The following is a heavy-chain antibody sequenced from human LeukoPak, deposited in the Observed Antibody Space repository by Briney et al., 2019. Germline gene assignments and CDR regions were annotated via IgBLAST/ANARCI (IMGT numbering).Heavy chain of an antibody. CDR3: ARDSSVSGYDSFDY. V-gene: IGHV3-53*01. CDR2: IYSGGST. CDR1: GFTFSSYW. J-gene: IGHJ4*02. D-gene: IGHD5-12*01. Sequence: PGGSLRLSCAASGFTFSSYWMSWVRQAPGKGLEWVSVIYSGGSTYYADSVKGRFTISRDNSKNTLYLQMNSLRAEDTAVYYCARDSSVSGYDSFDYWGQGTLVTVSS.